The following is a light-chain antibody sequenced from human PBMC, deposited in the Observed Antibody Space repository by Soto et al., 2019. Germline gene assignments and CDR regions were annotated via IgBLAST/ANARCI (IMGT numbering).Light chain of an antibody. CDR1: TNDIGPYNY. CDR2: DVD. Sequence: QSVLTQPRSVSGSPGQSVTISCTGSTNDIGPYNYVSWYQQHPGNAPRLIIYDVDKRPSGVPDRFSASKSGNTASLTISGLQAEDEAHYHCCSFAVSSLHVMFGGGTKLTVL. CDR3: CSFAVSSLHVM. J-gene: IGLJ3*02. V-gene: IGLV2-11*01.